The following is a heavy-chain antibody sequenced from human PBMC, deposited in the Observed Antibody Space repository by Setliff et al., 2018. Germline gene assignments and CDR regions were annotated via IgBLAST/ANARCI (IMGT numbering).Heavy chain of an antibody. D-gene: IGHD1-26*01. CDR2: TSSGSSYT. CDR3: ARMGPTWSTHAFDI. J-gene: IGHJ3*02. V-gene: IGHV3-11*03. CDR1: GFTFSDYD. Sequence: GGSLRLSCAASGFTFSDYDMSWIRQAPGKGLEWVSYTSSGSSYTNYADSVSGRFAISIDNAKTSLYLQMSSLTAEATAVYYCARMGPTWSTHAFDIWGRGTMVTVSS.